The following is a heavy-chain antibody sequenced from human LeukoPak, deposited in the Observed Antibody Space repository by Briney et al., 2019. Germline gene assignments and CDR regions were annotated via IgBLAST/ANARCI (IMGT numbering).Heavy chain of an antibody. Sequence: GRSLRLSCAASGFTFSSYSMTWVRQAPGRGLEWVSSISSSSSYIYYADSVKGRFTISRDNAKNSLYLQMNSLRAEDTAVYYXXXXXXXXXXXXXYYYYGMDVWGQGTTVTVSS. CDR1: GFTFSSYS. V-gene: IGHV3-21*01. CDR3: XXXXXXXXXXXXYYYYGMDV. CDR2: ISSSSSYI. J-gene: IGHJ6*02.